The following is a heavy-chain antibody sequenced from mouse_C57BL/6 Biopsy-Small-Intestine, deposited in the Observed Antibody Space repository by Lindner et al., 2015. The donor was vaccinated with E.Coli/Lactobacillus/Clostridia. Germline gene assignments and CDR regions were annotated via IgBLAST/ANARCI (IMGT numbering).Heavy chain of an antibody. CDR3: ARDRSGSLDY. V-gene: IGHV1-79*01. J-gene: IGHJ4*01. Sequence: SVKVSCKASGYDFDTYIISWVRQAPGQGLEWVGRIDPDNGHTYYAERFQGRVTLTTDTSTSTAYMDLRSLKSDDTALYYCARDRSGSLDYWGRGTLVTVTS. D-gene: IGHD1-3*01. CDR1: GYDFDTYI. CDR2: IDPDNGHT.